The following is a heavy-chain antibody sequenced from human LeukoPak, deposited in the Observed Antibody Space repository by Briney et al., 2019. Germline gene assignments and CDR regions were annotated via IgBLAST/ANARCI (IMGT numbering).Heavy chain of an antibody. V-gene: IGHV1-2*06. CDR3: LGRRARNDALDI. CDR2: INPNSGGT. D-gene: IGHD5-24*01. CDR1: GYTFTGYY. Sequence: ASVKVSCKASGYTFTGYYMHWVRQAPGQGLEWMGRINPNSGGTNYAQKFQGRVTMTRDTSISTAYMELSRLRSDDTAVYYCLGRRARNDALDIWGQGTMVTVSS. J-gene: IGHJ3*02.